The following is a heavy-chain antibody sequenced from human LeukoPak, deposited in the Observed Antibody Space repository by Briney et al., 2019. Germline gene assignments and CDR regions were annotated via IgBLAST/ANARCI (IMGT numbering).Heavy chain of an antibody. D-gene: IGHD3-10*01. V-gene: IGHV4-34*01. CDR3: ARVDYYGSGSAFDY. J-gene: IGHJ4*02. CDR1: GGSFSGYY. Sequence: SETLSLTCAVYGGSFSGYYWSWIRQPPGKGLEWIGEINHSGSTNYNPSLKSRVTISVDTSKNQFYLKLSSVTAADTAVYYCARVDYYGSGSAFDYWGQGTLVTVSS. CDR2: INHSGST.